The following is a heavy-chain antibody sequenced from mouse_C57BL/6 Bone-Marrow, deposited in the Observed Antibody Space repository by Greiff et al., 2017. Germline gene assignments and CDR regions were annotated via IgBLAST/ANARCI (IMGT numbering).Heavy chain of an antibody. CDR1: GYTFTDYY. J-gene: IGHJ2*01. D-gene: IGHD2-13*01. CDR3: ARWGLQDY. V-gene: IGHV1-26*01. Sequence: EVQLQQSGPELVKPGASVKISCKASGYTFTDYYMNWVKQSHGKSLEWIGDINPNNGGTSYNQKFKGKATLTVDKSSSTAYMELRSLTSEDSAVYYCARWGLQDYWGQGTTLTVSS. CDR2: INPNNGGT.